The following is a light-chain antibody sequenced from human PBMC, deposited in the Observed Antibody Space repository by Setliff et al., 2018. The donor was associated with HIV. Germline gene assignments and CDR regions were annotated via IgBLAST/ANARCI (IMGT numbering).Light chain of an antibody. V-gene: IGLV2-14*01. CDR2: EVT. CDR1: SSDVGGYNY. J-gene: IGLJ1*01. Sequence: QSVLAQPASVSGSPGQSITMSCTGTSSDVGGYNYVSWYQHHPGKAPKLMIYEVTNRPSGVSSRFSGSKSGNTASLTIFGLQAEDEADYYCSSYTNSNSYVFGTGTKGTVL. CDR3: SSYTNSNSYV.